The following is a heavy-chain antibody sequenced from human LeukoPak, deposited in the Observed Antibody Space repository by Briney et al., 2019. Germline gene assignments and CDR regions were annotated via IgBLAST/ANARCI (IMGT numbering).Heavy chain of an antibody. J-gene: IGHJ2*01. CDR3: ARSYYKVWYFDL. Sequence: SETLSLTCAVYGGSFSGYYWSWIRQPPGKGLEWIGEINHSGSTNYNPSLKSRVTISVDTSKSQFSLKLSSVTAADTAVYYRARSYYKVWYFDLWGRGTLVTVSS. CDR1: GGSFSGYY. V-gene: IGHV4-34*01. CDR2: INHSGST. D-gene: IGHD3-10*01.